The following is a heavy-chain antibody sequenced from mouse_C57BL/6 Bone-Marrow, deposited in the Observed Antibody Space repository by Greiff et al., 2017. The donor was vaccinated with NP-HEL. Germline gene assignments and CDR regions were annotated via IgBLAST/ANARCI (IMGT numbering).Heavy chain of an antibody. CDR1: GYTFTSYW. CDR3: ARCYYYGSSFAY. D-gene: IGHD1-1*01. CDR2: IYPGSGST. J-gene: IGHJ3*01. Sequence: QVQLQQSGAELVKPGASVKMSCKASGYTFTSYWITWVKQRPGQGLEWIGDIYPGSGSTNYNEKFKSKATLTVDTSSSTAYMQLSSLTSEDSAVYYCARCYYYGSSFAYWGQGTLVTVSA. V-gene: IGHV1-55*01.